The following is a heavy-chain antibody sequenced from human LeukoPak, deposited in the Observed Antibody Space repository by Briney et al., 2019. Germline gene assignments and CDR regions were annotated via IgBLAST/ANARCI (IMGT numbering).Heavy chain of an antibody. D-gene: IGHD2-2*01. CDR3: AKDWVVPAAVDFDY. CDR2: TSGSGGNT. V-gene: IGHV3-23*01. J-gene: IGHJ4*02. CDR1: GFTFSSYA. Sequence: PGGSLRLSCAASGFTFSSYAMSWVRQAPGKGLEWVSATSGSGGNTYYADSVKGRFTISRDNSKNTLYLQMNSLRAEDTAVYYCAKDWVVPAAVDFDYWGQGTLVTVSS.